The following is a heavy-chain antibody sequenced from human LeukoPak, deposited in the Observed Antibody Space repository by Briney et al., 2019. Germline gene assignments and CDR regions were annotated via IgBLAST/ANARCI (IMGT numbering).Heavy chain of an antibody. CDR2: IIPIFGTA. J-gene: IGHJ4*02. Sequence: GASVKVSCKASGRTFSSYAISWVRQAPGQGLEWMGGIIPIFGTANYAQKFQGRVTITADESTSTAYMELSSLRSEDTAVYYCAREGDTGTTSVSDYWGQGTLVTVSS. CDR3: AREGDTGTTSVSDY. V-gene: IGHV1-69*13. D-gene: IGHD1-7*01. CDR1: GRTFSSYA.